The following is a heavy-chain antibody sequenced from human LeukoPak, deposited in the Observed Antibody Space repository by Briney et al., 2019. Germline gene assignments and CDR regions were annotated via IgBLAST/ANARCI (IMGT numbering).Heavy chain of an antibody. J-gene: IGHJ4*02. V-gene: IGHV1-8*01. CDR3: ARSARWRYGPGFVGNY. D-gene: IGHD2-21*01. CDR1: GYTFTSYD. Sequence: ASVKVSCKASGYTFTSYDINWVRQATGQGLEWMGWMNPNSGNTGYAQKFQGRVTMTRNTSISTAYMELSRLRSDDTAVYYCARSARWRYGPGFVGNYWGQGTLVTVSS. CDR2: MNPNSGNT.